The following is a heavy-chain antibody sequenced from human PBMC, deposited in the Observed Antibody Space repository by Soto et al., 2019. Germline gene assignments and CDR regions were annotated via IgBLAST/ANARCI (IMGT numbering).Heavy chain of an antibody. CDR1: GFTFSSYS. D-gene: IGHD3-16*01. J-gene: IGHJ3*02. CDR2: ISSSSSYI. Sequence: GGSLRLCCAASGFTFSSYSMNWVRQAPGKGLEWVSSISSSSSYIYYADSVKGRFTISRDNAKNSLYLQMNSLRAEDTAVYYCARRKVGGAFDIWGQGTMVIVSS. CDR3: ARRKVGGAFDI. V-gene: IGHV3-21*01.